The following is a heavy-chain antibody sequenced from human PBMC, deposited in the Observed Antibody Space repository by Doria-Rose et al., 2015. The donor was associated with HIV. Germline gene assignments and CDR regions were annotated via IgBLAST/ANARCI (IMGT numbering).Heavy chain of an antibody. Sequence: QITLKESGPVLVKPTETLTLTCTVSGVSLSSPGMGVSWIRQPPGKALEWLANIFSDDERSYKTSLKSRLTISRGTSKSKVVFTMTDMDPVDTATYYCARIKSSRWYHKYYFDFWGQGTLVIVSA. CDR2: IFSDDER. CDR3: ARIKSSRWYHKYYFDF. V-gene: IGHV2-26*01. CDR1: GVSLSSPGMG. D-gene: IGHD6-13*01. J-gene: IGHJ4*02.